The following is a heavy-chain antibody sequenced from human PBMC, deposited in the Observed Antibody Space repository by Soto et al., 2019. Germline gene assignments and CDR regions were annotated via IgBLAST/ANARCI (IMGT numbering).Heavy chain of an antibody. Sequence: GASVKVSCKASGYTFTSYYMHWVRQAPGQGLEWMGIINPSGGSTSYAQKFQGRVTMTRDTSTSTVYMELSSLGSEDTAVYYCARVAYRVPGAFDIWGQGTMVTVSS. CDR3: ARVAYRVPGAFDI. CDR1: GYTFTSYY. CDR2: INPSGGST. D-gene: IGHD1-26*01. V-gene: IGHV1-46*01. J-gene: IGHJ3*02.